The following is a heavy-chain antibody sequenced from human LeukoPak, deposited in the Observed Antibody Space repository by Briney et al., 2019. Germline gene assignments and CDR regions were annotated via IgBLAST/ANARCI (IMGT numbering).Heavy chain of an antibody. CDR3: ARRRAVAGVNWFDP. J-gene: IGHJ5*02. D-gene: IGHD6-19*01. Sequence: GAPVKVSCKASGYTFISYGISWVRQAPGQGLEWMGWISTHNGYTKYAQKFQGRVTMTTDTSMSTAYMELRSLRSDDTAVYYCARRRAVAGVNWFDPWGQGTLVTVSS. CDR1: GYTFISYG. V-gene: IGHV1-18*01. CDR2: ISTHNGYT.